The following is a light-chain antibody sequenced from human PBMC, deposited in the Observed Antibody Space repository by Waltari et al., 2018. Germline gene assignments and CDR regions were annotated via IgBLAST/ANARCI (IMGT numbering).Light chain of an antibody. V-gene: IGKV3-11*01. Sequence: EILLTQSPVTLSVSPGERATLSCKASQSGRSYLAWYQQKPGQAPRLLISDASNRASGTPARLSGSGSGTDFTLTISNVEPEDFAVYYCQQRHDWPLNFGGGTKLEIK. J-gene: IGKJ4*01. CDR2: DAS. CDR1: QSGRSY. CDR3: QQRHDWPLN.